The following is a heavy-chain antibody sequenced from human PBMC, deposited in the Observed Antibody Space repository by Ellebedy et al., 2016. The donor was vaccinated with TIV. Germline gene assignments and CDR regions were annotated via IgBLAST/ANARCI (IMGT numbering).Heavy chain of an antibody. Sequence: SVKVSCXASGGTFSSYAISWVRQAPGQGLEWMGGIIPIFGTANYAQKFQDRVTITADESTSTAYMELSSLRSEDTAVYYCARGGRLTGTRPKSPDYYYYYYMDVWGKGTTVTVSS. D-gene: IGHD1-20*01. CDR2: IIPIFGTA. V-gene: IGHV1-69*13. CDR3: ARGGRLTGTRPKSPDYYYYYYMDV. CDR1: GGTFSSYA. J-gene: IGHJ6*03.